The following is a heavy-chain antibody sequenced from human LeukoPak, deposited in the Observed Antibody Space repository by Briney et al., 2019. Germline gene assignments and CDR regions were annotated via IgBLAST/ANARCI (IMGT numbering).Heavy chain of an antibody. CDR3: AREIYGRFDN. CDR1: GYTXTNYG. V-gene: IGHV1-18*01. CDR2: IGAYNGDT. Sequence: ASVKVSCKASGYTXTNYGISWVRQAPGQGLEWMGWIGAYNGDTNYAQNLQGRVTMTTDTSTSTAYMDLSSLRSDDTAVYYCAREIYGRFDNWGQGTLVTVSS. J-gene: IGHJ4*02. D-gene: IGHD2-15*01.